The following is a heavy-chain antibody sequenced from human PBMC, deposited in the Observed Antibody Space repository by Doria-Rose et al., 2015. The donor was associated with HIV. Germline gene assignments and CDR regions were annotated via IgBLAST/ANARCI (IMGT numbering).Heavy chain of an antibody. CDR1: GGSFSGYY. CDR2: INHSGST. Sequence: QVQLQESGAGLVKPSETLSLTCAVFGGSFSGYYWSWIRQPPGKGLEWIGVINHSGSTNYKTSLKSRVSISLDTSKNLFSLKLSSVTAADTAVYYCARGLLRGGWNDVDYYYGMDVWGQGTTVTVSS. D-gene: IGHD1-1*01. J-gene: IGHJ6*02. CDR3: ARGLLRGGWNDVDYYYGMDV. V-gene: IGHV4-34*01.